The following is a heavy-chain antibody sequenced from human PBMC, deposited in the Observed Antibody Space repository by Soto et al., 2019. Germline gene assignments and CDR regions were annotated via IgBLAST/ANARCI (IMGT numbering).Heavy chain of an antibody. J-gene: IGHJ4*02. D-gene: IGHD3-3*01. Sequence: QVQLQESGPGLVKPSQTLSLTCTVSGGSISSGDYYWGWIRQPPGKGLEWIGYIYYSGSTYYNPSLKSRVTISVDTSKNQFSLKLSSVTAADTAVYYCARAITIFGVVAYYFDYWGQGTLVTVSS. CDR1: GGSISSGDYY. CDR3: ARAITIFGVVAYYFDY. CDR2: IYYSGST. V-gene: IGHV4-30-4*01.